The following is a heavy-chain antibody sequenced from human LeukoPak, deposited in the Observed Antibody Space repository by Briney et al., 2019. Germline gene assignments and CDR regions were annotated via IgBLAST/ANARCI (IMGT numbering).Heavy chain of an antibody. CDR3: ARHYYYDSSGYYYYFDY. J-gene: IGHJ4*02. V-gene: IGHV4-39*01. Sequence: MASETLSLTCTVSGGSISSSSYYWGWIRQPPGKGLEWIGSIYYSGSTYYNPSLKSRVTISVDTSKNQFSLKLSSVTAADTAVYYCARHYYYDSSGYYYYFDYWGQGTLVTVSS. D-gene: IGHD3-22*01. CDR1: GGSISSSSYY. CDR2: IYYSGST.